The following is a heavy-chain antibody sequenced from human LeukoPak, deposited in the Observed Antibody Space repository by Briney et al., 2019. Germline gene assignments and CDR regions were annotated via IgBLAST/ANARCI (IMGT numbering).Heavy chain of an antibody. J-gene: IGHJ4*02. Sequence: GASVKVSCKASGYTFTGYYMHWVRQGPGQGLEWMGWINPNSGGTNYAQKFQGRVTMTRDTSISTAYMELSRLRSDDTAVYYCAAFFGPMIVVGVDFDYWGQGTLVTVSS. CDR2: INPNSGGT. D-gene: IGHD3-22*01. CDR1: GYTFTGYY. V-gene: IGHV1-2*02. CDR3: AAFFGPMIVVGVDFDY.